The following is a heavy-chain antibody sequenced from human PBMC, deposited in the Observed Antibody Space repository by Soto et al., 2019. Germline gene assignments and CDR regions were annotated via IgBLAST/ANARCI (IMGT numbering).Heavy chain of an antibody. CDR2: ISYDGSNK. V-gene: IGHV3-30-3*01. CDR3: ARGAPEGGSYYYYYGMDV. J-gene: IGHJ6*02. Sequence: PEGSLRLSCAASGFTFSSYAMHWVRQAPGKGLEWVAVISYDGSNKYYADSVKGRFTISRDNSKNTLYLQMNSLRAEDTAVYYCARGAPEGGSYYYYYGMDVWGQGTTVTVSS. CDR1: GFTFSSYA. D-gene: IGHD3-16*01.